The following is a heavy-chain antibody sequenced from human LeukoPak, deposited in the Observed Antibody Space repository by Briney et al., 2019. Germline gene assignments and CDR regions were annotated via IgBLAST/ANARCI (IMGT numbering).Heavy chain of an antibody. J-gene: IGHJ6*02. V-gene: IGHV3-48*03. D-gene: IGHD3-10*01. CDR2: IDNSGTTK. Sequence: GGSLRLSCAASGFTLSNSKMNWVRQAPGKGLEWISYIDNSGTTKYYADSAKGRFTISRDHAKSSLYLQMNSLRAEDTAVYYCARDTRGLDVGPGPLWFGKLSMYYYGMDVWGQGTTVSVSS. CDR1: GFTLSNSK. CDR3: ARDTRGLDVGPGPLWFGKLSMYYYGMDV.